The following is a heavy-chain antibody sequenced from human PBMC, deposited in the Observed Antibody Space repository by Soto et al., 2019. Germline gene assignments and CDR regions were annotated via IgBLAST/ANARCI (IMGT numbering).Heavy chain of an antibody. J-gene: IGHJ6*02. D-gene: IGHD3-22*01. CDR3: ARDRKRYDSSGYSNDAYYYYGMDV. CDR1: GYTFTSYY. Sequence: ASVKVSCKASGYTFTSYYMHWARQAPGQGLEWMGIINPSGGSTSYAQKFQGRVTMTRDTSTSTVYMELSSLRSEDTAVYYCARDRKRYDSSGYSNDAYYYYGMDVWGQGTTVTVSS. CDR2: INPSGGST. V-gene: IGHV1-46*01.